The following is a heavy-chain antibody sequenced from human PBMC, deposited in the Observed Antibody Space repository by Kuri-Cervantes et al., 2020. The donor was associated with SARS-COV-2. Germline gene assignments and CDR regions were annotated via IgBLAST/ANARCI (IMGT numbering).Heavy chain of an antibody. CDR2: TYYRSKWYN. Sequence: SETLSLTCAISGDSVSSNSAAWNWIRQSPSRGLEWLGRTYYRSKWYNDYAVSVKSRITINPDTSKNQFSLQLNSVTPEDTAVYYCTRGIGSSSGYYYVDYYYGMDVWGQGTTVTVSS. CDR1: GDSVSSNSAA. D-gene: IGHD3-22*01. V-gene: IGHV6-1*01. J-gene: IGHJ6*02. CDR3: TRGIGSSSGYYYVDYYYGMDV.